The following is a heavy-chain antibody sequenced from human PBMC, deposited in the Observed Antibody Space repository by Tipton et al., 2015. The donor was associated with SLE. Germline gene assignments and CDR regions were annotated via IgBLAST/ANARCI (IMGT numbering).Heavy chain of an antibody. CDR2: IYYSGPS. V-gene: IGHV4-31*03. D-gene: IGHD3-3*01. CDR3: ARLRKPYTYGSGGYYIDY. J-gene: IGHJ4*02. Sequence: TLSLTCTVSGGSITSGGYYWGWIRQHPGTGLEWLGYIYYSGPSTYNPSLRSRVSISLDTSENQFSLRLTSVAAADTAVYHCARLRKPYTYGSGGYYIDYWGQGTLVTVSS. CDR1: GGSITSGGYY.